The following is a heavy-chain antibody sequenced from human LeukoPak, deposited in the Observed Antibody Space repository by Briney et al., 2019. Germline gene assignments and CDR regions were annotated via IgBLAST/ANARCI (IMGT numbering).Heavy chain of an antibody. CDR2: IYYSGST. D-gene: IGHD2-15*01. V-gene: IGHV4-59*01. CDR1: GGSFSGYY. J-gene: IGHJ4*02. CDR3: ARGHCSGGSCYSMYFDY. Sequence: SETLSLTCAVYGGSFSGYYWSWIRQPPGKGLEWIGYIYYSGSTNYNPSLKSRLTMSVDTSKNQFSLKLSPVTAADTAVYYCARGHCSGGSCYSMYFDYWGQGTLVTVSS.